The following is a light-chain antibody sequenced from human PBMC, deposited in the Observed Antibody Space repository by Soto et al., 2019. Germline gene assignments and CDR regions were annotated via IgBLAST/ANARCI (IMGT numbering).Light chain of an antibody. Sequence: DIQMTQSPSTLSASVGDRVTITCRASQSIGNWLAWYQQKLGKAPKLLIYKASNSETGVPSRFSGSGSGTEFTLTISCLQPDDFAIYYCQQYDDYPRTFGQGTKVEIK. V-gene: IGKV1-5*03. CDR1: QSIGNW. CDR3: QQYDDYPRT. CDR2: KAS. J-gene: IGKJ1*01.